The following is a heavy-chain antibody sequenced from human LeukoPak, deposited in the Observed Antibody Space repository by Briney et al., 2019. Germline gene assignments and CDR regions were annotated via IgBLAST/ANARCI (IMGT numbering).Heavy chain of an antibody. V-gene: IGHV4-39*02. J-gene: IGHJ3*02. CDR1: GGSISSSSYY. CDR3: TRDRSALDT. Sequence: TSETLSLTCTVSGGSISSSSYYWGWIRQPPGKGLEWIGSIYYSGCTYYNPSLKSRVTISVDTSKNQFSLKLSSVTAADTAVYYCTRDRSALDTWGQGTMVTVSS. CDR2: IYYSGCT.